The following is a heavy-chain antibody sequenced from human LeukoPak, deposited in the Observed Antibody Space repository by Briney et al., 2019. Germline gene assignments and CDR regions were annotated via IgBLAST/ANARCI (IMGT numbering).Heavy chain of an antibody. V-gene: IGHV4-59*01. CDR1: GGSISIYY. CDR3: ARGRATGYSSGWYFPSFDY. Sequence: SETLSLTCTVSGGSISIYYWSWIRQPPGKGLEWIGYIYYSGSTNYNPSLKSRVTISVDTSKNQFSLKLSSVTAADTAVYYCARGRATGYSSGWYFPSFDYWGQGTLVTVSS. CDR2: IYYSGST. D-gene: IGHD6-19*01. J-gene: IGHJ4*02.